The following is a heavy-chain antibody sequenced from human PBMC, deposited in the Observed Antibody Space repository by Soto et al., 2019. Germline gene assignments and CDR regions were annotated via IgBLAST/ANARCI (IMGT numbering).Heavy chain of an antibody. CDR1: GFIFENFG. CDR3: AKNQGVELVPLATVDWFDP. J-gene: IGHJ5*02. V-gene: IGHV3-23*01. CDR2: ISGSGFKK. Sequence: GGSLRLSCAASGFIFENFGMSWVRQAPGKGLEWISSISGSGFKKYYADSLKGRFTISRDNSKSTVYLELNNLSAEDTAVYHCAKNQGVELVPLATVDWFDPWGQGSVVTVSS. D-gene: IGHD1-26*01.